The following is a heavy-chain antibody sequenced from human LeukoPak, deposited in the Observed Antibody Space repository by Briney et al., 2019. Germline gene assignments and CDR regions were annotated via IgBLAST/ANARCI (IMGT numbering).Heavy chain of an antibody. V-gene: IGHV3-7*01. CDR2: LKQDGSVK. CDR3: ARDSEHYDSGAYYDALDI. Sequence: GGSLRLSCAASRFTFANYWRNWVRQAPGKGLEWVANLKQDGSVKYYLASVKGRFTISRDNAKNSLYLQMNSLRADDTAVYYCARDSEHYDSGAYYDALDIWGQGTMVTVSS. J-gene: IGHJ3*02. D-gene: IGHD3-22*01. CDR1: RFTFANYW.